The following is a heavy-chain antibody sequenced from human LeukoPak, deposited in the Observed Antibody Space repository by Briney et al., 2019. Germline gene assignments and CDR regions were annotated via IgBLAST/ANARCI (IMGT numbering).Heavy chain of an antibody. J-gene: IGHJ4*02. CDR1: GYTFTDYH. CDR3: ARDRGYSGYPRDARY. Sequence: ASVKVSCKASGYTFTDYHIHWVRQAPGQGLEWMGWINPNSGGTKYAQKFQGRVTMTRDTSISTAYMELSRPTSDDTAVYYCARDRGYSGYPRDARYWGQGTLVTVSS. V-gene: IGHV1-2*02. CDR2: INPNSGGT. D-gene: IGHD5-12*01.